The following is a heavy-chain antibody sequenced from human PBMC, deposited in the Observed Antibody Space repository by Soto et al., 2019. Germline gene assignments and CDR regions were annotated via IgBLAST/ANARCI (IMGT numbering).Heavy chain of an antibody. Sequence: SETLSLTCTVSSGPSSSHNWGWIRQPPGRGLEWIGYVYSTGGTSYNPSLKSRVTISADTSTNHISLTLSSVTAADTAVYYCVRQGIGPPHGLLYVWAQVTTVPVS. V-gene: IGHV4-59*08. J-gene: IGHJ6*02. CDR3: VRQGIGPPHGLLYV. CDR2: VYSTGGT. D-gene: IGHD3-10*01. CDR1: SGPSSSHN.